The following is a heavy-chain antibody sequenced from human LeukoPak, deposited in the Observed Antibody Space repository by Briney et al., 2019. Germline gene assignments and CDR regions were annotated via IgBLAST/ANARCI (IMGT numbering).Heavy chain of an antibody. CDR1: GYTFTGYY. J-gene: IGHJ4*02. D-gene: IGHD3-10*01. Sequence: GASVKVSCKASGYTFTGYYMHWVRQAPGQGLEWMGRINPNSGGTNYAQKFQGRVTMTRDTSISTAYMELSRLRSDDTAVYYCARDYYGSGSYFYGWGQGTLVTVSS. V-gene: IGHV1-2*02. CDR3: ARDYYGSGSYFYG. CDR2: INPNSGGT.